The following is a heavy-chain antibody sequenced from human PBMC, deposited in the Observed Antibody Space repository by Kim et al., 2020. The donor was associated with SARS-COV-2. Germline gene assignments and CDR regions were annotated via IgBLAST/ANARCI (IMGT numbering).Heavy chain of an antibody. Sequence: GGSLRLSCAASGFTFSDYYMSWIRQAPGKGLEWVSYISSSGSTIYYADSVKGRFTISRDNAKNSLYLQMNSLRAEDTAVYYCARSNIVVVPAAMMYYYYYYMDVWGKGTTVTVSS. V-gene: IGHV3-11*01. CDR1: GFTFSDYY. CDR2: ISSSGSTI. CDR3: ARSNIVVVPAAMMYYYYYYMDV. D-gene: IGHD2-2*01. J-gene: IGHJ6*03.